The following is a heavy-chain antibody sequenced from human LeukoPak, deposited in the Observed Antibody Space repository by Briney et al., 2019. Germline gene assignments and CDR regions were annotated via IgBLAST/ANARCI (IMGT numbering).Heavy chain of an antibody. J-gene: IGHJ5*02. CDR2: IYSGGST. Sequence: GGSPRLSCAASGFTVSSNYMSWVRQAPGKGLEWVSVIYSGGSTYYADSVKGRFTISRDNSKNTLYLQMNSLRAEDTAVYYCARVRFGELFMEWYWFDPWGQGTLVTVSS. D-gene: IGHD3-10*01. CDR3: ARVRFGELFMEWYWFDP. CDR1: GFTVSSNY. V-gene: IGHV3-66*01.